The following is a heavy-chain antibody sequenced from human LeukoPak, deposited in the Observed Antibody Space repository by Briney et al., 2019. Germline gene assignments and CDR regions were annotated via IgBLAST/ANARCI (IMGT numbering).Heavy chain of an antibody. CDR1: GGPFSGYY. D-gene: IGHD2-2*01. CDR2: INHSGST. Sequence: SETLSLTCAVYGGPFSGYYWSWIRQPPGKGLEWIGEINHSGSTNYNPSLKSRVTISVDTSKNQFSLKLSSVTAADTAVYYCASHSKEYGSVYYYGMDVWGQGTTVTVSS. J-gene: IGHJ6*02. V-gene: IGHV4-34*09. CDR3: ASHSKEYGSVYYYGMDV.